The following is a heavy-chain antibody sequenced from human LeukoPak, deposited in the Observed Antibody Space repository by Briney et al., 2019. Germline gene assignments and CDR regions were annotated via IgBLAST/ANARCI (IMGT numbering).Heavy chain of an antibody. V-gene: IGHV3-30*18. CDR3: AKDGRYCSGGSCSNWFDP. Sequence: GGSLRLSCAASGFTFSSYGMHWGRQAPGKGLEWVAVISYDGSNKYYADSVKCVFTISGDNSKNTLYLQMNSLRAEDTAVYYCAKDGRYCSGGSCSNWFDPWGQGTLVTVSS. CDR1: GFTFSSYG. CDR2: ISYDGSNK. D-gene: IGHD2-15*01. J-gene: IGHJ5*02.